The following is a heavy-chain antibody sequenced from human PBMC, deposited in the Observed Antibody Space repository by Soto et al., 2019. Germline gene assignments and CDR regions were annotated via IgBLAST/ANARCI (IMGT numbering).Heavy chain of an antibody. J-gene: IGHJ3*02. CDR3: ARARXGSVEWLLSTGRDAFDI. V-gene: IGHV1-18*01. CDR1: GYTFTSCG. CDR2: ISAYNGNT. D-gene: IGHD3-3*01. Sequence: ASVKVSCKASGYTFTSCGISWVRQAPGQGLEWMGWISAYNGNTNYAQKLQGRVTMTTDTSTSTAYMELGSLRSDDTAVYYCARARXGSVEWLLSTGRDAFDIWGQGTMVTVSS.